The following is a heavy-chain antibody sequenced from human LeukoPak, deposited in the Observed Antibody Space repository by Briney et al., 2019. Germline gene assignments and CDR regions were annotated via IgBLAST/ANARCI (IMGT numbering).Heavy chain of an antibody. D-gene: IGHD6-19*01. V-gene: IGHV1-8*02. Sequence: GASVKVSCKASGYTFTSYGISWVRQATGQGLEWMGWMNPNSGNTGYAQKFQGRVTMTRNTSISTAYMELSSLRSEDTAVYYCARVTGSGGGWYRGRGFDYWGQGTLVTVSS. J-gene: IGHJ4*02. CDR2: MNPNSGNT. CDR3: ARVTGSGGGWYRGRGFDY. CDR1: GYTFTSYG.